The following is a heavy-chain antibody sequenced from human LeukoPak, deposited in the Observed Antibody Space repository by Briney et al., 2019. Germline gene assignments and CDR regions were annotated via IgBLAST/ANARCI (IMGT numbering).Heavy chain of an antibody. CDR2: IRYDGSNK. V-gene: IGHV3-30*02. CDR1: GFTFSSYG. CDR3: AKDQGIVGATTFDY. D-gene: IGHD1-26*01. Sequence: PAGSLRLSCAASGFTFSSYGMHWVRQAPGKGLEWVAFIRYDGSNKYYADSVKGRFTISRDNSKNTLYLQMNSLRAEDTAVYYCAKDQGIVGATTFDYWGQGTLVTVSS. J-gene: IGHJ4*02.